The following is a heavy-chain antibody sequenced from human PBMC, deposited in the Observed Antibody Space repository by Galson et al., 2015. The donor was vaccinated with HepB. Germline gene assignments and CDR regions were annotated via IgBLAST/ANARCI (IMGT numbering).Heavy chain of an antibody. CDR1: GFTFSNHA. CDR3: ARQVRILEWLLLGYYMDV. CDR2: ISYDGSGE. Sequence: SLRLSCAASGFTFSNHAMHWVRQAPGKGLEWVAVISYDGSGENYADSVKGRFTVSRDNSKNTFSLQMNALSAEDTALYYCARQVRILEWLLLGYYMDVWGKGTTVTVSS. J-gene: IGHJ6*03. V-gene: IGHV3-30*04. D-gene: IGHD3-3*01.